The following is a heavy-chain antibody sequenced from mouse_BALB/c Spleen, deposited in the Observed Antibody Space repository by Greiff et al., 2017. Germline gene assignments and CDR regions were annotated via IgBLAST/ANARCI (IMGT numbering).Heavy chain of an antibody. V-gene: IGHV5-12-1*01. D-gene: IGHD2-14*01. Sequence: EVMLVESGGGLVKPGGSLKLSCAASGFAFSSYDMSWVRQTPEKRLEWVAYISSGGGSTYYPDTVKGRFTISRDNAKNTLYLQMSSLKSEDTAMYYCARHYRYGDYYAMDYWGQGTSVTVSS. CDR3: ARHYRYGDYYAMDY. CDR1: GFAFSSYD. J-gene: IGHJ4*01. CDR2: ISSGGGST.